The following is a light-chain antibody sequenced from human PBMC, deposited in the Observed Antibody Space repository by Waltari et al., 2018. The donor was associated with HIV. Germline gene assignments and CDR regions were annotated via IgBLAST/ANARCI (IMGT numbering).Light chain of an antibody. CDR1: NIGTKS. CDR3: HVWDTISDHVV. CDR2: YNA. V-gene: IGLV3-21*04. J-gene: IGLJ2*01. Sequence: SYVLTLPPSVSVAPGKTAKITCVGNNIGTKSVHWYQQKPDQAPVLVIYYNADRPSGIPERFSGSNSGNTATLTINRVEAGDEADYYCHVWDTISDHVVFGGGSKLTVL.